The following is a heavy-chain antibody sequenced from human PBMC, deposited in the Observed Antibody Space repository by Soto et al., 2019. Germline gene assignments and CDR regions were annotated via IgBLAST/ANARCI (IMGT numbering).Heavy chain of an antibody. CDR2: INHSGST. CDR3: ARSLSYGSGSFFGPRNWFDP. J-gene: IGHJ5*02. Sequence: LTCAVYGGSFSGYYWSWIRQPPGKGLEWIGEINHSGSTNYNPSLKSRVTISVDTSKNQFSLKLSSVTAADTAVYYCARSLSYGSGSFFGPRNWFDPWGQGTLVTVSS. CDR1: GGSFSGYY. D-gene: IGHD3-10*01. V-gene: IGHV4-34*01.